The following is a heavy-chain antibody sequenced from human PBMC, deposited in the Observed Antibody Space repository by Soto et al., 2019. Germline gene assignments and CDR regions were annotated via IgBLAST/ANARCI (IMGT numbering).Heavy chain of an antibody. V-gene: IGHV4-30-4*01. CDR2: IYYSGST. Sequence: SETLSLTCTVSGGSISSGDYYWSWIRQPPGKGLEWIGYIYYSGSTYYNPSLKSRVTISVDTSKNQFSLKLSPVTAADTAVYYCARRPTCGGDCYSVWFDPWGQGTLVTVSS. CDR3: ARRPTCGGDCYSVWFDP. CDR1: GGSISSGDYY. D-gene: IGHD2-21*02. J-gene: IGHJ5*02.